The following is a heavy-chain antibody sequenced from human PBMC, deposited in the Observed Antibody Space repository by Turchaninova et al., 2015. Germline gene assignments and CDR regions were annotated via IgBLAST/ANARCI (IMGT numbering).Heavy chain of an antibody. CDR3: AKKYRLVGGTDTFDY. D-gene: IGHD1-26*01. CDR2: IRGSGENT. Sequence: EVQLLESGGGLVQPGRSLRLSFVASGFTFSSYAMSWVRQSPGKGLEGGCVIRGSGENTHDADSVKGRFTISRDNSKNTLHLQMNSLRAEDTAVYYCAKKYRLVGGTDTFDYWGQGTLVTVSS. CDR1: GFTFSSYA. V-gene: IGHV3-23*01. J-gene: IGHJ4*02.